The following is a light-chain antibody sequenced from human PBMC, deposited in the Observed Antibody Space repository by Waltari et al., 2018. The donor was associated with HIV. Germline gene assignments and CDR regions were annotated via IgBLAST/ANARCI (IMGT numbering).Light chain of an antibody. CDR3: AAWDDSLSGSVV. CDR1: NSNLGSYA. Sequence: QSVLTQPPSASGAPGQRVSISCSGGNSNLGSYAVSWYQQLPGTAPKLLIYSNTQRPSGVPDRFSGSKSGTSASLAIGGLQSEDEADYYCAAWDDSLSGSVVFGGGTKLTVL. V-gene: IGLV1-44*01. CDR2: SNT. J-gene: IGLJ2*01.